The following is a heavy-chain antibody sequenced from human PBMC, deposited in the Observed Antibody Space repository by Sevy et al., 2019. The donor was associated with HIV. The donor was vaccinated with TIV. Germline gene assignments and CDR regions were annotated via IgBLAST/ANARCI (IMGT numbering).Heavy chain of an antibody. Sequence: GGSLRLSCAASGFTFSSYSMNWVRQAPGKGLEWVSYISSSSSTIYYADSVKGRFTISRDNVKNSLYLQMNSLRDEDTAVYYCARDGTGKMKWKETVYYYYYGMDVWGQGTTVTVSS. J-gene: IGHJ6*02. CDR2: ISSSSSTI. CDR3: ARDGTGKMKWKETVYYYYYGMDV. D-gene: IGHD3-10*01. CDR1: GFTFSSYS. V-gene: IGHV3-48*02.